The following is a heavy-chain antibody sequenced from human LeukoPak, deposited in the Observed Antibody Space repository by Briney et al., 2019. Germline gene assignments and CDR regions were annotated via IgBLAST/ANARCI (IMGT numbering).Heavy chain of an antibody. CDR1: GGSISSSSYY. D-gene: IGHD3-9*01. V-gene: IGHV4-39*01. J-gene: IGHJ5*01. Sequence: SETLSLTCTVSGGSISSSSYYWGWIRQPPGKGLEWIGGIYYSGSTYYNPSLKSRVTISVDTSKNQFSLKLSSVTAADTAVYYCARGGLRYFDWFNYWGQGTLVTVSS. CDR2: IYYSGST. CDR3: ARGGLRYFDWFNY.